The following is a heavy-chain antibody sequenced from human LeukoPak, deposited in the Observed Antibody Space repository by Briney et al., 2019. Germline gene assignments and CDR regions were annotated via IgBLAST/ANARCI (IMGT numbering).Heavy chain of an antibody. J-gene: IGHJ2*01. CDR2: INHSGST. D-gene: IGHD6-13*01. CDR1: GGSFSGYY. Sequence: PSETPSLTCAVYGGSFSGYYWSWIRQPPGKGLEWIGEINHSGSTNYNPSLKSRVTISVDTSKNQLSLKLSSVTAADTAVYYCARGEPWEYSSSWTRYFDLWGRGTLVTVSS. CDR3: ARGEPWEYSSSWTRYFDL. V-gene: IGHV4-34*01.